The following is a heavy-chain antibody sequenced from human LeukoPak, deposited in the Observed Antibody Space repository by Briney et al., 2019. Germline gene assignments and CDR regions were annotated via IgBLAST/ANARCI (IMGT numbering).Heavy chain of an antibody. D-gene: IGHD2-2*01. Sequence: GMSLRLSCAASGFTFSKYGINWVRQAPGKGLEWVAIIWYDGSNKYFAESVMGRFTISKGNSKNTVYLQMNSLRIEDTAVYHCARAGIGNALDYWGQGTQVTVSS. CDR2: IWYDGSNK. V-gene: IGHV3-33*01. CDR1: GFTFSKYG. CDR3: ARAGIGNALDY. J-gene: IGHJ4*02.